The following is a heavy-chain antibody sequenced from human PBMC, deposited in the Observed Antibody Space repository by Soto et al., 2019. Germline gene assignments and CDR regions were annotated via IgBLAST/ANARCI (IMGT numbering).Heavy chain of an antibody. D-gene: IGHD4-17*01. CDR3: AGTLDYGGNSYFDY. V-gene: IGHV4-30-2*01. Sequence: PSETLSLTCAVSGGSISSGGYSWSWIRQPPGKGLEWIGYIYHSGSTYYNPSLKSRVTISVDRSKNQFSLKLSSVTAADTAVYYCAGTLDYGGNSYFDYWGQGTLVTVSS. CDR2: IYHSGST. J-gene: IGHJ4*02. CDR1: GGSISSGGYS.